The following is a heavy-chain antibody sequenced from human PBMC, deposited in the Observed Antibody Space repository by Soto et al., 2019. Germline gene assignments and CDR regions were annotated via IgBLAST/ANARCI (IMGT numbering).Heavy chain of an antibody. D-gene: IGHD2-21*02. J-gene: IGHJ4*02. CDR1: GLTVSSNY. Sequence: GRSLRLSCAASGLTVSSNYMSWVRQAPGEGLDLVSGIYSGGSTYYAGSVKGRFTISRDNSKNTLYLQMNSLRAEDTAVYYCERDPARGDIHFGYWGQGTLVTVSS. CDR2: IYSGGST. CDR3: ERDPARGDIHFGY. V-gene: IGHV3-53*01.